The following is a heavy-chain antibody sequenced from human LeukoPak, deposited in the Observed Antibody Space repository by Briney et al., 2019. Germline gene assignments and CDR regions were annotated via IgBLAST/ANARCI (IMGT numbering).Heavy chain of an antibody. J-gene: IGHJ5*02. V-gene: IGHV4-38-2*01. CDR3: AKGRHCSSGSCDVFDP. CDR1: CDSISSGYY. D-gene: IGHD2-2*01. Sequence: SETHSPICPVYCDSISSGYYWSWMRQAPGRGLEWTCSVFHSGYTQYNPTLERRVTISVDKSSSQFSVRLNSVTAADTAVYFCAKGRHCSSGSCDVFDPWGQGTLVAVSS. CDR2: VFHSGYT.